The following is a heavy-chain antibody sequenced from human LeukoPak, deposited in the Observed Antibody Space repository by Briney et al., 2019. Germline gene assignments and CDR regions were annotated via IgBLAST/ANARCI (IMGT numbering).Heavy chain of an antibody. V-gene: IGHV7-4-1*02. CDR3: ARDVPGYDILTGYMGQDAFDI. CDR2: INTNTGNP. CDR1: GYTFTSYA. J-gene: IGHJ3*02. D-gene: IGHD3-9*01. Sequence: ASVKVSCKASGYTFTSYAMNWVRQAPGQGLEWMGWINTNTGNPTYAQGFTGRFVFSLDTSVSTAYLQISSLKAEDIAVYYCARDVPGYDILTGYMGQDAFDIWGQGTMVTVSS.